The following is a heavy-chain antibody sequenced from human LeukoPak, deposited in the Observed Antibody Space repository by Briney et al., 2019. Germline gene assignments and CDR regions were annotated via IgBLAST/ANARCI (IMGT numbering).Heavy chain of an antibody. D-gene: IGHD4-11*01. V-gene: IGHV4-39*02. CDR1: GGSITNTYYY. CDR2: MYYSGNT. CDR3: ARMLSSVTDYWATRNTYFDY. Sequence: SETLSLTCSVSGGSITNTYYYWGWIRQPPGKGLEWIGSMYYSGNTYYNPSLKSRVTMSVDTSKNRFSLKLSSVTAAGTSLYYCARMLSSVTDYWATRNTYFDYWGQGTLVTVSS. J-gene: IGHJ4*02.